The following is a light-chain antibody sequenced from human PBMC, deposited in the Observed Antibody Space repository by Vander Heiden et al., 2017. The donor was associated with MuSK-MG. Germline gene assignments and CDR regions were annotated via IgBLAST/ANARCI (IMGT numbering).Light chain of an antibody. Sequence: DIQMTQAPSSLSASVGDRVAITCRASQNISNDLNWYQQKAGQAPKRLIYAASNLQSEVPSRFSGSGSGTEFTLTISSLQPEDFATYYCLQNYVLPYTFGQGTMVEIK. CDR3: LQNYVLPYT. J-gene: IGKJ2*01. CDR1: QNISND. CDR2: AAS. V-gene: IGKV1-17*01.